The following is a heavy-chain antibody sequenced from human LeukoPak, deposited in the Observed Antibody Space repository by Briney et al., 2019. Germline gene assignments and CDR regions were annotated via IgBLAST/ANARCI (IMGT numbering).Heavy chain of an antibody. V-gene: IGHV1-2*02. CDR3: ARSAGIVKRDY. CDR1: GYTFTDYY. J-gene: IGHJ4*02. CDR2: INHNSGGT. Sequence: ASVKVSCKASGYTFTDYYMHWVRQAPGQGPEWMGWINHNSGGTNSAQSFQGKVTMTRDTSISTAYMELSSLRSDDTAVYYCARSAGIVKRDYWGQGTLVTVSS. D-gene: IGHD1-26*01.